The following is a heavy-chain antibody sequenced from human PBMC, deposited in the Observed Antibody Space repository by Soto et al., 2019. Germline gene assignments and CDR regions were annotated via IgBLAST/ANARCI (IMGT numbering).Heavy chain of an antibody. CDR1: GYSFAGYW. Sequence: GESLKISCKGSGYSFAGYWITWVRQEPGKGLEWMGRIDPSDSQTYYSPSFRGHVTISVTKSITTVFLQWSSLRASDTAMYYCARQIYDSDTGPNFQYYFDSWGQGTPVTVSS. CDR2: IDPSDSQT. CDR3: ARQIYDSDTGPNFQYYFDS. D-gene: IGHD3-22*01. J-gene: IGHJ4*02. V-gene: IGHV5-10-1*01.